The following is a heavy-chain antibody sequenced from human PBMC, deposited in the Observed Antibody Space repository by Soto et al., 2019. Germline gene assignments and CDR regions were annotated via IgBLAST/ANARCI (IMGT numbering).Heavy chain of an antibody. CDR3: DCSSVYGMDV. Sequence: NPSETLSLTCSVSGGSISSGYYYWTWIRQPPGGGLEWIGNIYYSGNSYYNPSLKSRLIISLDTSKNQFSLNLGSVTAADTAVYFGDCSSVYGMDVWGQGTTVTVSS. D-gene: IGHD2-21*02. V-gene: IGHV4-30-4*02. J-gene: IGHJ6*02. CDR2: IYYSGNS. CDR1: GGSISSGYYY.